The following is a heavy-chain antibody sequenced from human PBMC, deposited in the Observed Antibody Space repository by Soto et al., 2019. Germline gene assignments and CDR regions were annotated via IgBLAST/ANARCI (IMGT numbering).Heavy chain of an antibody. CDR1: GFTFRGHA. J-gene: IGHJ3*02. V-gene: IGHV3-23*01. Sequence: EVRVLESGGDLVQPGGSLRLSCEGSGFTFRGHAMTWIRQAPGKGPEWVSTITADGGAFYADSVKGRFAMSRDASERTLYLQMNSLGVEDTAAYYCAPHVSCAGGSCHYDAFAIRGQGTVVTVSS. D-gene: IGHD2-15*01. CDR2: ITADGGA. CDR3: APHVSCAGGSCHYDAFAI.